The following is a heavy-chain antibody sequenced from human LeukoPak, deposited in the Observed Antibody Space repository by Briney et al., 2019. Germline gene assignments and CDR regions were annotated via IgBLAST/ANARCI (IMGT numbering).Heavy chain of an antibody. D-gene: IGHD3-22*01. V-gene: IGHV1-18*04. Sequence: ASVKVSCKASGYTFTGYYMHWVRQAPGQGLEWMGWISAYNGNTNYAQKLQGRVTMTTDTSTSTAYMELRSLRSDDTAVYYCARVEYYDSSGYLGYWGQGTLVTVSS. CDR1: GYTFTGYY. J-gene: IGHJ4*02. CDR2: ISAYNGNT. CDR3: ARVEYYDSSGYLGY.